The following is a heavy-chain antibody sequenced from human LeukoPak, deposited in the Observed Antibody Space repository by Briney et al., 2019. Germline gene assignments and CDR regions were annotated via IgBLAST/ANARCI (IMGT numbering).Heavy chain of an antibody. D-gene: IGHD6-13*01. J-gene: IGHJ4*02. CDR3: ATDKASGTSSWYDY. CDR2: FDPEDGET. Sequence: GASVKVSSRVSGYTLTELSMHWVRQAPGKGLEWMGGFDPEDGETIYAQKCQGRVTMTEDTSTDTAYMELSSLRSEDTAVYYCATDKASGTSSWYDYWGQGTLVTVSS. V-gene: IGHV1-24*01. CDR1: GYTLTELS.